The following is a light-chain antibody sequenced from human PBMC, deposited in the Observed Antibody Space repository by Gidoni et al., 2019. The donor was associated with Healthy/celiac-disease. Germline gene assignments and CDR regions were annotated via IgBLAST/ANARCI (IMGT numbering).Light chain of an antibody. CDR3: QSYDSSLKGV. J-gene: IGLJ3*02. V-gene: IGLV1-40*01. CDR2: GNS. Sequence: QSVLTQPPSVSAAPGQRVTISCNGSSSNIGAGYDVHWYQQLPGTAPKLLIYGNSNRPSGVPDRFSGSKSGTSASLAITGLQAEDEADYYCQSYDSSLKGVFGGGTKLTVL. CDR1: SSNIGAGYD.